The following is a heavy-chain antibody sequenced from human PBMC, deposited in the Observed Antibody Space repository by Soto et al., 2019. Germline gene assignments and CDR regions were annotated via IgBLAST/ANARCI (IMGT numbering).Heavy chain of an antibody. CDR1: GYTFTGYY. CDR3: ARNHPARPSACDI. J-gene: IGHJ3*02. V-gene: IGHV1-2*02. Sequence: ASVTVSCKASGYTFTGYYMHWVRQAPGQGLEWMGWINPNSGGTNYAQKFQGRVTMTRDTSISTAYMELSRLRSDDTAVYYCARNHPARPSACDIWGHGTMVIVSS. D-gene: IGHD6-6*01. CDR2: INPNSGGT.